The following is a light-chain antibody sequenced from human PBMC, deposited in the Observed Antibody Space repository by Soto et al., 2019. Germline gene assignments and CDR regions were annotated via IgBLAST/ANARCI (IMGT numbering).Light chain of an antibody. CDR2: GAS. CDR1: QSFSSSY. V-gene: IGKV3-20*01. Sequence: EIVLTQSPGTLSLSPGERATLSCRARQSFSSSYLAWYQQKPGQAPRLLIYGASSRATGRPDRFSGSGSGTDFSLTISSLEPEDIAGYYCQQYGSTQYTYGPGTKLEIK. J-gene: IGKJ2*01. CDR3: QQYGSTQYT.